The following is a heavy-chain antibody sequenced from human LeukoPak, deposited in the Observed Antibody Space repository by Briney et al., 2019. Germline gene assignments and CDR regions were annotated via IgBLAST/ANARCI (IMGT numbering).Heavy chain of an antibody. CDR3: ARGGAAAGTFDP. Sequence: SQTLSLTCTVSGGSISSGGYYWSWIWQPAGKGLEWIGRIYTSGSTNYNPSLKSRVTISVDTSKNQFSLKLSSVTAADTAVYYCARGGAAAGTFDPWGQGTLVTVSS. D-gene: IGHD6-13*01. CDR1: GGSISSGGYY. V-gene: IGHV4-61*02. CDR2: IYTSGST. J-gene: IGHJ5*02.